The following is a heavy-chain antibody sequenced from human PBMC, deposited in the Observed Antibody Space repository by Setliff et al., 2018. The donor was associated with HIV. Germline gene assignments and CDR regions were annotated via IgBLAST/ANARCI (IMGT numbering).Heavy chain of an antibody. V-gene: IGHV4-59*08. J-gene: IGHJ3*02. CDR1: GGSISSHY. Sequence: SETLSLTCTVSGGSISSHYWIWIRQPPGKGLEWIGNLHYSGATNYNPSLKSRVTISLDTSRTQFSLRLSSVTAADTAVYYCARHSPNVGVRGDAFDIWGQGTVVTVSS. CDR2: LHYSGAT. CDR3: ARHSPNVGVRGDAFDI. D-gene: IGHD2-8*01.